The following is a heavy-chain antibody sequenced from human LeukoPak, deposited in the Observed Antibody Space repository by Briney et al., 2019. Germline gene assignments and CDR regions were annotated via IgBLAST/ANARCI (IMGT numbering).Heavy chain of an antibody. J-gene: IGHJ4*02. CDR3: ANGGAYQLLSFFDY. D-gene: IGHD2-2*01. Sequence: GGSLRLSCAASGFTFKFYSMNWVRQAPGKGLEWVSYISTNTTTIYYADSVKGRFTISRDNSKNTLYLQMNSLRAEDTAVYYCANGGAYQLLSFFDYWGQGTLVTVSS. V-gene: IGHV3-48*01. CDR2: ISTNTTTI. CDR1: GFTFKFYS.